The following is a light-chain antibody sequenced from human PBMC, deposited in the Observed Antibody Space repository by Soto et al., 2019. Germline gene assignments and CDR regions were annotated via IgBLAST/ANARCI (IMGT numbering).Light chain of an antibody. Sequence: QSVLTQPASVAGSPGPSITISCTGTSSDVDTYKYVSWYQQHPGKAPKLMIYEVSYRSSGVSDRFSGSKSGNTAYLTISGLQAEDEADYYCCSYAGSTTRAQFGGGTKLTVL. V-gene: IGLV2-14*01. CDR3: CSYAGSTTRAQ. CDR2: EVS. CDR1: SSDVDTYKY. J-gene: IGLJ2*01.